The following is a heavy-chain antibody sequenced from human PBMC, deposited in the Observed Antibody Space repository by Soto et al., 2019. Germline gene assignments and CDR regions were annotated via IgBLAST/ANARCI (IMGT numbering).Heavy chain of an antibody. D-gene: IGHD1-7*01. Sequence: SETLSLTCAVYGGSFSGYYWSGIRQPPGKGLEWIGEINHSGSTNYNPSLKSRVTISVDTSKNQFSLKLSSVTAADTAVYYCALEGEGELLELFSYRGRGTLVTVSS. V-gene: IGHV4-34*01. J-gene: IGHJ4*02. CDR1: GGSFSGYY. CDR3: ALEGEGELLELFSY. CDR2: INHSGST.